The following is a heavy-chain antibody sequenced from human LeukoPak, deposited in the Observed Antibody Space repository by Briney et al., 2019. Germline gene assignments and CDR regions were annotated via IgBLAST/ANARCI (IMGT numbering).Heavy chain of an antibody. CDR1: GGSFSSYY. V-gene: IGHV4-34*01. CDR3: ARKGYEAAFDI. Sequence: SETLSLTCAVYGGSFSSYYWSWIRQPPGKGLEWIGEINHSGSTNYNPSLKSRVTISVDTSKNQFSLKLSSVTAADTAVYYCARKGYEAAFDIWGQGTMVTVSS. CDR2: INHSGST. D-gene: IGHD5-12*01. J-gene: IGHJ3*02.